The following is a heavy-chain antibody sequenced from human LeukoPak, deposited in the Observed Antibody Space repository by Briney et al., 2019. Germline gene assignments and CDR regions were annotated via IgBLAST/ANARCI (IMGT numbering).Heavy chain of an antibody. Sequence: SETLSLTCTVSGGSISSGGYYWSWIRQHPGKGLEWIGYIYYSGSTYYNPSLKSRVTISVDTSKNQFSLKLSSVTAADTAVYYCAREVHSGYDFDYWGQGTLVTVS. CDR2: IYYSGST. CDR3: AREVHSGYDFDY. V-gene: IGHV4-31*03. J-gene: IGHJ4*02. D-gene: IGHD5-12*01. CDR1: GGSISSGGYY.